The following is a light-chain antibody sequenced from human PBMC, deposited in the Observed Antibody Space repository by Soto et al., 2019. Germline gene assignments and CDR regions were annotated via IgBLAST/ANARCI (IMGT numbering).Light chain of an antibody. CDR3: QHYANWPLT. J-gene: IGKJ4*01. CDR2: AAS. V-gene: IGKV3-15*01. CDR1: HDVYSK. Sequence: EIVMTQSPVTLSVSPGERVTLSCRASHDVYSKLAWYQQKAGQAPRLLIYAASTRATGLPARFSGSGSGTEFTLTISSLQSEDLAIYYCQHYANWPLTFGGGTKVEIK.